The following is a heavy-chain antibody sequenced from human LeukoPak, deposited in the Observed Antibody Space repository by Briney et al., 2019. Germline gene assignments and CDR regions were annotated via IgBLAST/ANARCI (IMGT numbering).Heavy chain of an antibody. V-gene: IGHV3-7*01. Sequence: GGSLRLSCAASGFTFTKYWMTWVRQAPGKGLEWVGNIKQDGSDKNYMDSVKGRFTISRDYTKNSVYLQMSSLRAEDTAVYYCARAHVTGVDAFDIWGQGTMVSVSS. D-gene: IGHD2-21*02. J-gene: IGHJ3*02. CDR1: GFTFTKYW. CDR3: ARAHVTGVDAFDI. CDR2: IKQDGSDK.